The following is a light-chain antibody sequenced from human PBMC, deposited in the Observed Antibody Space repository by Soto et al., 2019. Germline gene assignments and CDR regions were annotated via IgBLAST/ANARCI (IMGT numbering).Light chain of an antibody. J-gene: IGKJ4*01. CDR2: SVS. Sequence: EIVLTQSPGTLSLSPGERATLSCRASQSVSSSHLAWYQQKPGQTPRLLIYSVSSRATGIPDRFSGSGSGTDFTLTISSLEPEDFAVYYCQQRSNWPLTFGGGTKVDI. CDR3: QQRSNWPLT. CDR1: QSVSSSH. V-gene: IGKV3D-20*02.